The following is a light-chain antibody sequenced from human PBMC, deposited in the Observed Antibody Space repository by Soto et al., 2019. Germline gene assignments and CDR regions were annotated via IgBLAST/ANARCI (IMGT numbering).Light chain of an antibody. J-gene: IGLJ2*01. V-gene: IGLV1-51*01. CDR2: DNN. CDR1: SSNIGKNY. Sequence: QSVLTQPPSVSAAPGQKVTISCSGSSSNIGKNYVSWYQQLPGTAHKLLIYDNNKRPSGIPDRFSGSKSGTSATLGITGLQTGDEADYYCGTWDSSLSAVIIGGGTKLTVL. CDR3: GTWDSSLSAVI.